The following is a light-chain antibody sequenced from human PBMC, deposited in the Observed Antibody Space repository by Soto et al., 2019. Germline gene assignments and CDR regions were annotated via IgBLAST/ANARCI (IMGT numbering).Light chain of an antibody. CDR3: QQYNNWPPWT. CDR2: GAS. V-gene: IGKV3-15*01. J-gene: IGKJ1*01. CDR1: QSVSTN. Sequence: IFMTQSPATLSVSPGETVTLSCRASQSVSTNLAWFQQRPGLAPRLFIYGASNRATGVPARFSGSGSGTEFTLTISNLQYEDVAVYYCQQYNNWPPWTFGQGTRVEI.